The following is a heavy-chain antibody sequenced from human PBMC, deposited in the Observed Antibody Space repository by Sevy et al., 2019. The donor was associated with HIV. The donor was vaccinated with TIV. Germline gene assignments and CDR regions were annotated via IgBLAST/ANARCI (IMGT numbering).Heavy chain of an antibody. J-gene: IGHJ6*02. CDR1: GYTFTSYD. CDR2: MNPSSGNT. D-gene: IGHD6-13*01. CDR3: AREGSWAAAGTNYYYYGMDV. Sequence: ASVKVSCKASGYTFTSYDINWVRQATGQGLEWMGWMNPSSGNTGYAQKFQGRVTMTRNTSISTAYMELSSLRSEDTAVYYCAREGSWAAAGTNYYYYGMDVWGQGTTATVSS. V-gene: IGHV1-8*01.